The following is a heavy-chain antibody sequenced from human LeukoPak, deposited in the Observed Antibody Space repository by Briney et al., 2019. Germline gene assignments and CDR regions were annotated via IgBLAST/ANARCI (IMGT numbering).Heavy chain of an antibody. CDR1: GGSISISNSNW. CDR3: ARDLHGGNSFTSDWYFDL. J-gene: IGHJ2*01. CDR2: IYHSGST. D-gene: IGHD4-23*01. V-gene: IGHV4-4*02. Sequence: SGTLSLTCAVSGGSISISNSNWWSWVRQPPGKGVEWIGEIYHSGSTNYNPSLKSRVTISVDKSKNQFSLKLSSVTATDTAVYYCARDLHGGNSFTSDWYFDLWGRGTLVTVSS.